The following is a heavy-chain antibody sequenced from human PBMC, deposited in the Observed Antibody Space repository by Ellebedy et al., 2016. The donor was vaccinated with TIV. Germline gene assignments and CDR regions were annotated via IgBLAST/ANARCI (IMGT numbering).Heavy chain of an antibody. J-gene: IGHJ4*02. D-gene: IGHD1-26*01. CDR2: IGSSSTYM. CDR1: GFTFSSYS. V-gene: IGHV3-21*01. CDR3: ARGRVVGTTPPDCDY. Sequence: PGGSLRLSCAASGFTFSSYSMNWVRQAPGKGLEWVSSIGSSSTYMYYADSAKGRFTISRDNAKNSLYLQMNSLRAEDTAVYYCARGRVVGTTPPDCDYWGQGTLVTVSS.